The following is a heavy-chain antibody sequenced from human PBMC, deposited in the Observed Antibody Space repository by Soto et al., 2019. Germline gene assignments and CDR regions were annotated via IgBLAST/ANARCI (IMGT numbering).Heavy chain of an antibody. V-gene: IGHV4-59*01. CDR2: VSSSGST. CDR1: GGSINDYY. D-gene: IGHD3-22*01. Sequence: SETLSLTCTVSGGSINDYYWGWIRQPPGKGLEWIGHVSSSGSTKYTPSLQSRVTISVGTSKKQFSLKLNSVTAADTAVYYCARVEGNVFDRSGHYVNLFDPCGKG. J-gene: IGHJ5*02. CDR3: ARVEGNVFDRSGHYVNLFDP.